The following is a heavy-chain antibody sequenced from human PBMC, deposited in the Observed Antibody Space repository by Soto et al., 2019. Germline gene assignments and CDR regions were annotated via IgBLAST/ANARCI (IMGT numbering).Heavy chain of an antibody. CDR2: IYYSGST. J-gene: IGHJ5*02. CDR3: ARHQATVTTSGGWFDP. CDR1: SGSVRSSGDY. D-gene: IGHD4-17*01. Sequence: SETLSVRCPVSSGSVRSSGDYWSWVHQPPGKGLEWIGSIYYSGSTYYNPSLKSRVTISVDTSKNQFSLKLSSVTAADTAVYYCARHQATVTTSGGWFDPWGQGTLVTVSS. V-gene: IGHV4-39*01.